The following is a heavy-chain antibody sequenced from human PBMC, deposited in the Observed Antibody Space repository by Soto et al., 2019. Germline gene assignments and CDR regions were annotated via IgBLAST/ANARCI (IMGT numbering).Heavy chain of an antibody. V-gene: IGHV3-9*01. CDR2: IRWNSDSI. D-gene: IGHD4-17*01. CDR3: AKDYGDYTASLTY. Sequence: EVQLVESGGGLVQPGRSLRLSCAASGFTFDDYAMHWVRQAPGKGLEWVSGIRWNSDSIGYADSVRGRFTISRDNAKNYLYLQMNSLRPEDTALYYCAKDYGDYTASLTYWGQGTLVTVSS. CDR1: GFTFDDYA. J-gene: IGHJ4*02.